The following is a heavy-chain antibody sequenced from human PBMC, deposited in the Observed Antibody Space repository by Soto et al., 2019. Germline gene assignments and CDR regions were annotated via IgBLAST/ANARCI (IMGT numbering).Heavy chain of an antibody. J-gene: IGHJ6*02. D-gene: IGHD6-13*01. V-gene: IGHV5-10-1*01. CDR3: ARRGYSTSVGYYYAMDV. CDR2: IDPPDSYT. Sequence: ESLKIPFQGFGYSFTHYWVRLVRQVPGKSLEWIGRIDPPDSYTKYRTHFQGPVTISPDRSSSTVYLQWSSLTTSDTAIYYCARRGYSTSVGYYYAMDVWGQGTTVTVSS. CDR1: GYSFTHYW.